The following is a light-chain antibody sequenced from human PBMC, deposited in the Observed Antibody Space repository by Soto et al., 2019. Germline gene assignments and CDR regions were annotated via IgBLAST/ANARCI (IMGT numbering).Light chain of an antibody. CDR1: SSNIGNNY. CDR2: DNN. Sequence: QSVLTQPPSESAVPGQKVTISCSGSSSNIGNNYVSWYQQLPGTAPKLLIYDNNKRPSGIPDRFSGSKSGTSATLGITGLQTGDEADYYCGTWDSSLSGVVFGGRTKVTVL. J-gene: IGLJ2*01. CDR3: GTWDSSLSGVV. V-gene: IGLV1-51*01.